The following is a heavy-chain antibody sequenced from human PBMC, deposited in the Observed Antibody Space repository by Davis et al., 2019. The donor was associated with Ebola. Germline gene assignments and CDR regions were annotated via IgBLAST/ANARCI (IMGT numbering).Heavy chain of an antibody. V-gene: IGHV3-53*01. CDR1: GLIVTNNY. Sequence: GGSLRLSCAVSGLIVTNNYMTWVRQAPGKGLEWVSVIYTVGTTYYTDSVKGRFTISRDNSKNMLYLHMNSLKTEDTAVYYCTTDRFDVLVPAAIYSYYYYYGMDVWGQGTTVTVSS. J-gene: IGHJ6*02. D-gene: IGHD2-2*01. CDR3: TTDRFDVLVPAAIYSYYYYYGMDV. CDR2: IYTVGTT.